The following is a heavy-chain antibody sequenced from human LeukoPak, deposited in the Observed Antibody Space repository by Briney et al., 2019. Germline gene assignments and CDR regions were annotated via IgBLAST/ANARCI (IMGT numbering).Heavy chain of an antibody. CDR1: GGSISSYY. V-gene: IGHV4-59*01. CDR2: IYYSGST. CDR3: ARAPLSSSFAS. Sequence: PSETLSLTCTVSGGSISSYYWSWIRQPPGRGLEWIGYIYYSGSTNYNPSLKSRVTISVDTSKNQFSLKLSSVTAADTAVYYCARAPLSSSFASGGQEPLATVSS. D-gene: IGHD2/OR15-2a*01. J-gene: IGHJ4*02.